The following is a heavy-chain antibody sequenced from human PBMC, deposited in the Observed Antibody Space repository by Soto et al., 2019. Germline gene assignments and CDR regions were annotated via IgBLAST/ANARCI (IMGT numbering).Heavy chain of an antibody. CDR1: RFTFSDHY. D-gene: IGHD3-16*02. CDR3: TRRRDIAFDP. V-gene: IGHV3-72*01. CDR2: IRNKANSYTT. J-gene: IGHJ5*02. Sequence: EVQLVESGGGLVQPGGSLRLSCAASRFTFSDHYMDWVRQAPGKGLEWVGRIRNKANSYTTEYAASVKGRFTISRDDSKNSLYLQMNSLKSADTAVYYCTRRRDIAFDPWGQGTLVTVSS.